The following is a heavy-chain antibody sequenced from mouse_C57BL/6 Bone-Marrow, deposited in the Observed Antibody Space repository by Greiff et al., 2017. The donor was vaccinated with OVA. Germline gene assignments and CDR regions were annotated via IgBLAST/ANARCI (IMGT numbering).Heavy chain of an antibody. CDR3: AKNFITTANWYFDV. CDR1: GFSLTSYG. V-gene: IGHV2-5*01. J-gene: IGHJ1*03. D-gene: IGHD1-1*01. Sequence: VKLQESGPGLVQPSQSLSITCTVSGFSLTSYGVHWVRQSPGKGLEWLGVIWRGGSTDYNAAFMSRLSITKDNSKSQVFFKMNSLQADDTAIYYCAKNFITTANWYFDVWGTGTTVTVSS. CDR2: IWRGGST.